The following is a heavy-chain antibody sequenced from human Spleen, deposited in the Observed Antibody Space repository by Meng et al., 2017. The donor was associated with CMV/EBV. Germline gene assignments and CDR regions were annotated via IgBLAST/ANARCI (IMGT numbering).Heavy chain of an antibody. CDR1: GFTFSSYW. CDR3: AKDWSGYYENHYYFDY. J-gene: IGHJ4*02. D-gene: IGHD3-3*01. CDR2: ISGSGGST. V-gene: IGHV3-23*01. Sequence: GESLKISCAASGFTFSSYWMSWVRQAPGKGLEWVSAISGSGGSTYYADSVKGRFTISRDNSKNTLYLQMNSLRAEDTAVYYCAKDWSGYYENHYYFDYWGQGTLVTVSS.